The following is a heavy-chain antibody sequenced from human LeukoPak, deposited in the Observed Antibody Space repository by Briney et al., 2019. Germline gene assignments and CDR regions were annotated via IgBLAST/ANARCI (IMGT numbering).Heavy chain of an antibody. CDR2: IYSGGST. V-gene: IGHV3-53*04. CDR1: GFTASSNY. CDR3: ARDHPDYYYYGMDV. Sequence: RGSLRLSRAASGFTASSNYMSWVREAPRKGVGWVSVIYSGGSTYYADSVKGRFTISRHNSKNTLYLQMNSLRAEDTAVYYCARDHPDYYYYGMDVWGQGTTVTVSS. J-gene: IGHJ6*02.